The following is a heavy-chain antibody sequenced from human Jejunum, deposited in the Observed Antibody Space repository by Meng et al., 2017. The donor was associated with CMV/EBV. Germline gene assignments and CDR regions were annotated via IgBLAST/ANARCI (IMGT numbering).Heavy chain of an antibody. CDR1: GFDFSWHG. J-gene: IGHJ4*02. CDR2: IGNGSDTK. CDR3: VRRSCLSSTCYLDS. V-gene: IGHV3-48*04. Sequence: GFDFSWHGMMWVRQAAGKGLEWISCIGNGSDTKYYSDSVSGRFTTSEENAKSFLYLQMNSMRAEDTAVYFCVRRSCLSSTCYLDSWGQGAQVTVSS. D-gene: IGHD5/OR15-5a*01.